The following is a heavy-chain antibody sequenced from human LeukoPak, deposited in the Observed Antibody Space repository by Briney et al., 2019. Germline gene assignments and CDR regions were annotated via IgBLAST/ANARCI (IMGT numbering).Heavy chain of an antibody. J-gene: IGHJ4*02. CDR3: ARNTLGYCSSTSCPWRSYFDY. Sequence: SVKVSCKASGGTFSSYAISWVRQAPGQGPEWMGGIIPIFGTANYAQKFQGRVTITADESTSTAYMELSSLRSEDTAVYYCARNTLGYCSSTSCPWRSYFDYWGQGTLVTVSS. CDR2: IIPIFGTA. V-gene: IGHV1-69*13. CDR1: GGTFSSYA. D-gene: IGHD2-2*01.